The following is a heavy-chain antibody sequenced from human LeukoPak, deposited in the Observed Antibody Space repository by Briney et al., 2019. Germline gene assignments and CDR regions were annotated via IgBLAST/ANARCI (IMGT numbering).Heavy chain of an antibody. CDR3: TILSPRDDRSGYYSVVFDY. CDR1: GGSFSGYY. Sequence: PSETLSLTCAVYGGSFSGYYWSWVRQPPGKGLEWIGEINSNGSTHYKQSLKSRVTISVDKSKTQFSLKRSSLTAADTAVYYWTILSPRDDRSGYYSVVFDYWGQGTLVTASS. J-gene: IGHJ4*02. D-gene: IGHD3-22*01. V-gene: IGHV4-34*01. CDR2: INSNGST.